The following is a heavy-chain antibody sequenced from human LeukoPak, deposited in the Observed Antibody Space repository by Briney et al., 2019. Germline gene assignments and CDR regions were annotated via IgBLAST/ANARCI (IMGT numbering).Heavy chain of an antibody. CDR1: GGSISSSSYY. J-gene: IGHJ4*02. CDR3: ARDGTGTTRDY. CDR2: INHSGNT. V-gene: IGHV4-39*07. D-gene: IGHD1-7*01. Sequence: PSETLSLTCTVSGGSISSSSYYWGWIRQPPGKGLEWIGEINHSGNTNYNPSLKSRVTISVDTSKNQFSLKLSSVTAADTAVYYCARDGTGTTRDYWGQGTLVTVSS.